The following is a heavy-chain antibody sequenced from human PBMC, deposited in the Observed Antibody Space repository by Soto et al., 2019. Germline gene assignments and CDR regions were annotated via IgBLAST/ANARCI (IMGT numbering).Heavy chain of an antibody. CDR1: VFTFISYS. CDR2: ISSSSSYI. J-gene: IGHJ5*02. Sequence: GGSLRLACASSVFTFISYSMNWVRQAPGKGLEWVSSISSSSSYIYYADSVKGRFTISRDNAKNSLYLQMNSLRAEDTAVYYCARDRRYYDSSGYPMGDNWFDPWGQGTLVTVPS. V-gene: IGHV3-21*01. CDR3: ARDRRYYDSSGYPMGDNWFDP. D-gene: IGHD3-22*01.